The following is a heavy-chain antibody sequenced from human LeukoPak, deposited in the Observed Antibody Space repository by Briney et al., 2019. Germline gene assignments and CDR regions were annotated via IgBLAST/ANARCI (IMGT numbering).Heavy chain of an antibody. CDR1: GGSISSYY. V-gene: IGHV4-4*09. CDR2: IYTSGST. D-gene: IGHD1-26*01. CDR3: ARHRRWGATGLFFAFDT. Sequence: SETLSLTCTVSGGSISSYYWSWIRQPPGEGLELIWYIYTSGSTNYNPSLKSRVTISVDTSKNQFSLKLSSVTAADTTVYYCARHRRWGATGLFFAFDTWGQGTMVTVSS. J-gene: IGHJ3*02.